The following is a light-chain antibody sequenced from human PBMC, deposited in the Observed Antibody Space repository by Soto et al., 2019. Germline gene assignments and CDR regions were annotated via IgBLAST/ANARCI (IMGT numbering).Light chain of an antibody. CDR2: AAS. J-gene: IGKJ4*01. CDR3: QQRNSYPLN. Sequence: DIQLTQSPSSLSASVVDRVTITFLASQGISTYLAWYQQKPGEAPKLLIYAASTLQSGVPARFSGSGSGTDFTLTISSLQPEDFATYYCQQRNSYPLNFGGGTKVDIK. V-gene: IGKV1-9*01. CDR1: QGISTY.